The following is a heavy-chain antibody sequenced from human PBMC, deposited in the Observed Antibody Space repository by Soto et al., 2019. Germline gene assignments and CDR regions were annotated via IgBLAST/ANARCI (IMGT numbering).Heavy chain of an antibody. CDR3: AKDLSGLVIIDSYFDY. CDR2: ISGSGGST. Sequence: GGSLRLSCAASGFTFSSYAMSWVRQAPGKGLEWVSAISGSGGSTYYADSVKGRFTISRDNSKNTLYLQMNSLRAEDTAVYYCAKDLSGLVIIDSYFDYWGQGTLVTVSS. J-gene: IGHJ4*02. V-gene: IGHV3-23*01. D-gene: IGHD3-9*01. CDR1: GFTFSSYA.